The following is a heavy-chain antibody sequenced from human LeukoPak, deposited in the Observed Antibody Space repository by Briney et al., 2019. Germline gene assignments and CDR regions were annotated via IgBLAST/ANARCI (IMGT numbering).Heavy chain of an antibody. CDR3: TTEGDGYNKGYS. D-gene: IGHD5-24*01. V-gene: IGHV3-15*01. CDR2: IRRKPDGGTA. J-gene: IGHJ4*02. CDR1: GFTISNDW. Sequence: PGGSLRLSCTASGFTISNDWMSWVRRAPGKGLEWVGRIRRKPDGGTADYDAAVRGRFTISRDDTENGLYLQMNSLRTEDTAVYYCTTEGDGYNKGYSWGQGTLVTVSS.